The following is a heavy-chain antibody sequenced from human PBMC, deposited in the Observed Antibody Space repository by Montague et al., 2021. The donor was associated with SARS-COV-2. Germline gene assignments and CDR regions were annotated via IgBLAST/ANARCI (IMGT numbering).Heavy chain of an antibody. V-gene: IGHV4-39*01. CDR3: ARRGLAGITIFGVVTPRGGFDI. CDR1: GGSISSSSYY. CDR2: IYYSGST. J-gene: IGHJ3*02. D-gene: IGHD3-3*01. Sequence: SETLSLTCTVSGGSISSSSYYWGWIRQPPGKGLEWIGSIYYSGSTYYNPSLKSRVTISVDTSKNQFSLKLSYVTAADTAVYYCARRGLAGITIFGVVTPRGGFDIWGQGTMVTVSS.